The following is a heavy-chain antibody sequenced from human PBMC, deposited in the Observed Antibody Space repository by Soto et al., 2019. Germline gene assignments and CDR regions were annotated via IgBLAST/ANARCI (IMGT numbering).Heavy chain of an antibody. CDR2: IYYSGST. J-gene: IGHJ4*02. CDR1: GGSISSYY. D-gene: IGHD6-6*01. V-gene: IGHV4-59*01. Sequence: SETLSLTCTVSGGSISSYYWSWIRQPPGKGLEWIGYIYYSGSTNYNPSLKSRVTISVDTSKNQFSLKLSSVTAADTAVYYCARVENYGSSYYFDYWGQGTLVTVSS. CDR3: ARVENYGSSYYFDY.